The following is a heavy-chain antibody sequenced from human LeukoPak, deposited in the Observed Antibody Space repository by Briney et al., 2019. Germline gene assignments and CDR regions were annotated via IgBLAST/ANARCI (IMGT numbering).Heavy chain of an antibody. Sequence: GGSLRLSCAASGFTFSSYAMHWVRQAPGKGLEWVAVISYDGSNKYYADSLKGRFTVSRDNSKNTLYLQMNSLRAEDTALYYCAKDRAYSSSWYGCSTPWGQGTLVTVSS. J-gene: IGHJ5*02. V-gene: IGHV3-30*04. CDR3: AKDRAYSSSWYGCSTP. CDR1: GFTFSSYA. D-gene: IGHD6-13*01. CDR2: ISYDGSNK.